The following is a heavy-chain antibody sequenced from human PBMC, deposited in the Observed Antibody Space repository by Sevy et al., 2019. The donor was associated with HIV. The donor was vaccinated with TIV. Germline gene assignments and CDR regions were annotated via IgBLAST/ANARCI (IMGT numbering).Heavy chain of an antibody. CDR1: GFTFSGSA. Sequence: GGSLRLSCAASGFTFSGSAMHWVRQASGKGLEWVGRVSSKANSYATAYAASVKGRFTISRDDSKNTAYLQMNSLKTEDTAVYYCTRGGKGYCSGGSCYSTTNDYWGQGTLVTVSS. V-gene: IGHV3-73*01. CDR3: TRGGKGYCSGGSCYSTTNDY. D-gene: IGHD2-15*01. CDR2: VSSKANSYAT. J-gene: IGHJ4*02.